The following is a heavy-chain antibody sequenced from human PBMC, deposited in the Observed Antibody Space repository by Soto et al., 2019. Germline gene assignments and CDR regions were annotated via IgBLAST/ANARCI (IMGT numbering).Heavy chain of an antibody. CDR2: ISGSGGST. D-gene: IGHD6-19*01. CDR3: AKSYSSGWYVSFVDY. CDR1: GFTFSSDV. Sequence: GGSLRLSCAASGFTFSSDVMSWVRQAPGKGLEWVSAISGSGGSTYYADFVKGRFTISRDNSKNTLYLQMNTLRAEDTAVYYCAKSYSSGWYVSFVDYWGQGTLVTVSS. V-gene: IGHV3-23*01. J-gene: IGHJ4*02.